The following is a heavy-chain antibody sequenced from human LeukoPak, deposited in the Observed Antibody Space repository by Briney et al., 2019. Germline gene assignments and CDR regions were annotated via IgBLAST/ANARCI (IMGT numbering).Heavy chain of an antibody. CDR1: GYTFTSYY. D-gene: IGHD2-2*01. V-gene: IGHV1-46*01. J-gene: IGHJ3*02. CDR3: ARVLRVVVPAAMGAFDI. CDR2: INPSGGST. Sequence: ASVKVSCKASGYTFTSYYMHWVRQAPGQGLEWMGIINPSGGSTSYAQKFQGRVTITADKSTSTAYMELSSLRSEDTAVYYCARVLRVVVPAAMGAFDIWGQGTMVTVSS.